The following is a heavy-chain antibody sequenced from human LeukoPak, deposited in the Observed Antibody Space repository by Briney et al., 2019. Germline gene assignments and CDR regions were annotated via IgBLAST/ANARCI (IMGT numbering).Heavy chain of an antibody. V-gene: IGHV4-59*01. CDR1: GGSISSYY. Sequence: SETLSLTCTVSGGSISSYYWSWIRQPPGKGLEWIGYIYYSGSTNYNPSLKSRVTISLDTSKNQFSLRLSSVTAADTAVYYCARYYGSGSYYIDYWGQGTLVTVSS. D-gene: IGHD3-10*01. J-gene: IGHJ4*02. CDR2: IYYSGST. CDR3: ARYYGSGSYYIDY.